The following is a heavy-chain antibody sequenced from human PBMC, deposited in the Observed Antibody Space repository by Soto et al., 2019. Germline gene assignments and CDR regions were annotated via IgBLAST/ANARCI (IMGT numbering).Heavy chain of an antibody. CDR3: AKALPAKRYFDWSIYYGMDV. V-gene: IGHV3-30*18. Sequence: QVQLVESGGGVVQPGRSLRLSCAASGFTFSSYGMHWVRQAPGKGLEWVAVISYDGSNKYYADSVKGRFTISRDNSKNTLYLQMNSLRAEDTAVYYCAKALPAKRYFDWSIYYGMDVWGQGTTVTVSS. D-gene: IGHD3-9*01. J-gene: IGHJ6*02. CDR1: GFTFSSYG. CDR2: ISYDGSNK.